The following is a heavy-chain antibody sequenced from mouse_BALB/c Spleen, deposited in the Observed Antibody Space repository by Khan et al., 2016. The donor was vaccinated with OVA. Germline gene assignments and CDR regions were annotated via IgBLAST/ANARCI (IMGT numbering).Heavy chain of an antibody. CDR2: IWSDGST. V-gene: IGHV2-6-1*01. J-gene: IGHJ4*01. D-gene: IGHD2-10*01. Sequence: VQLLETGPGLVAPSQSLSITCTISGFSLTNYGIHWVRQPPGKGLEWLVVIWSDGSTTYNSALKSRLTISKDNSKSQVFLKMNSIQTDDTAVYFCARQPYYHYNIMDYWGQGTSVTVSS. CDR3: ARQPYYHYNIMDY. CDR1: GFSLTNYG.